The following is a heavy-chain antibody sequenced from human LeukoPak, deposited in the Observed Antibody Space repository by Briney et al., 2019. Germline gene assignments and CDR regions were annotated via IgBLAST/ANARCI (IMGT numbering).Heavy chain of an antibody. V-gene: IGHV4-61*02. CDR2: IYTSGST. J-gene: IGHJ3*02. CDR1: GGSISSSSYY. Sequence: PSETLSLTCTVSGGSISSSSYYWSWIRPPAGKGLEWIGRIYTSGSTNYNPSLKSRVTISVDTSKNQFSLKLSSVTAADTAVYYCAREDYDILTGYPHGAFDIWGQGTMVTVSS. CDR3: AREDYDILTGYPHGAFDI. D-gene: IGHD3-9*01.